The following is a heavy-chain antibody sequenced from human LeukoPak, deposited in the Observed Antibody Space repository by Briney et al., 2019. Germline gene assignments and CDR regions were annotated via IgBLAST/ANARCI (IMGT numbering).Heavy chain of an antibody. CDR1: GFTFSTYG. CDR2: ISYDGSNK. J-gene: IGHJ4*02. D-gene: IGHD3-10*01. CDR3: ARVNYGSGSYYDGY. Sequence: GGSLRLSCAASGFTFSTYGMYWVRQAPGKGLEWVAVISYDGSNKYYADSVKGRFTISRDNSKNTLYLQMNSLRAEDTAVYYCARVNYGSGSYYDGYWGQGTLVTVSS. V-gene: IGHV3-30*03.